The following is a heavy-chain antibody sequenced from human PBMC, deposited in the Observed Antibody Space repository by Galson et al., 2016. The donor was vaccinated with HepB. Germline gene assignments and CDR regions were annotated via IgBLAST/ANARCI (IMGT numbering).Heavy chain of an antibody. V-gene: IGHV3-23*01. CDR1: EFTFSSYA. CDR3: AKAATPVFYYHGMDV. CDR2: IDSSGHST. J-gene: IGHJ6*02. Sequence: SLRLSCAASEFTFSSYAMSWVRQAPGKGLEWVSAIDSSGHSTYYTDSVTGRFTISRDNSKNTLYLQMNSLRYEGTAVYYCAKAATPVFYYHGMDVWGQGTTVTVSS.